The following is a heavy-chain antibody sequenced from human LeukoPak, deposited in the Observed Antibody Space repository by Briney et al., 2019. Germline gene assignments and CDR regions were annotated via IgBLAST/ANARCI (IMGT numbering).Heavy chain of an antibody. J-gene: IGHJ5*02. CDR1: GYTLTGYY. D-gene: IGHD2-2*01. V-gene: IGHV1-2*02. Sequence: ASVKVSCKASGYTLTGYYMHWVRQAPGQGLEWMGWINPNSGGTNYAQKFQGRVTMTRDTSISTAYMDLSRLGSDDTAVYYCARGMGVLVPAATWFDPWGQGTLVTVSS. CDR3: ARGMGVLVPAATWFDP. CDR2: INPNSGGT.